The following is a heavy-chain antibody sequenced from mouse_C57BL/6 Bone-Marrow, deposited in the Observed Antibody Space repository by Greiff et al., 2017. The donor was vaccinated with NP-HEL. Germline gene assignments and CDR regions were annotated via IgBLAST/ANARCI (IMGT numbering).Heavy chain of an antibody. CDR2: IYPRSGNT. J-gene: IGHJ3*01. CDR3: ARSVGSSGPWFAY. CDR1: GYTFTSYG. Sequence: VQLQQSGAELARPGASVKLSCKASGYTFTSYGISWVKQRTGQGLEWIGEIYPRSGNTYYNEKFKGKATLTADKSSSTAYMELRSLTSEDSAGYFCARSVGSSGPWFAYWGQGTLVTVSA. D-gene: IGHD3-2*02. V-gene: IGHV1-81*01.